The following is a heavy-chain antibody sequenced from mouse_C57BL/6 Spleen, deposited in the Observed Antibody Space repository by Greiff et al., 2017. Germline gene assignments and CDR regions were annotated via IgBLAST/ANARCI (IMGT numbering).Heavy chain of an antibody. V-gene: IGHV1-80*01. Sequence: QVQLQQSGAELVKPGASVKISCKASGYAFSSYWMNWVKQRPGKGLEWIGQIYPGDGDTNYNGKFKGKATLTADKSSSTAYMQLRSLTSEDSAVYFCARSREWLPYAYWGQGTLVTFSA. CDR1: GYAFSSYW. D-gene: IGHD2-2*01. J-gene: IGHJ3*01. CDR2: IYPGDGDT. CDR3: ARSREWLPYAY.